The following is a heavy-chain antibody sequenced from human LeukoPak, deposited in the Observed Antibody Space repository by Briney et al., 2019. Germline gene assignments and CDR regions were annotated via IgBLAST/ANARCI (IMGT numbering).Heavy chain of an antibody. Sequence: PGGSLRLSCAASGFTFSTYNMNWVRQAPGKGLEWVSSISSSSNYIYYADSVKGRFTISRDNAKNSLYLQMNSLRAQDTDVYYCARDVGASAPDAFDIWGQGTMVTVSS. CDR1: GFTFSTYN. V-gene: IGHV3-21*01. CDR2: ISSSSNYI. CDR3: ARDVGASAPDAFDI. D-gene: IGHD1-26*01. J-gene: IGHJ3*02.